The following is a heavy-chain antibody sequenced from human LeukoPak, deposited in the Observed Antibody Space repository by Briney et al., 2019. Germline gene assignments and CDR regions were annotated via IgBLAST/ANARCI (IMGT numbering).Heavy chain of an antibody. Sequence: PGGSLRLSCAASGFTFDDYAMHWVRQAPGKGLEWVSGISWNSGSIGYADSVKGRFTISRDNAKNSLYLQMNSLKTEDTAVYYCTRAEWGYYMDVWGKGTTVTVSS. J-gene: IGHJ6*03. D-gene: IGHD3-16*01. CDR1: GFTFDDYA. V-gene: IGHV3-9*01. CDR3: TRAEWGYYMDV. CDR2: ISWNSGSI.